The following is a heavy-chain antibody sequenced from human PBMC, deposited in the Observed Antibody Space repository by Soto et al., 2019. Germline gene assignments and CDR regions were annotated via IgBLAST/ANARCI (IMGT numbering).Heavy chain of an antibody. Sequence: EVQLLESGGGLLQPGGSLRLSCAASGFTFISYAMSWVRQAPGKGLEWVSAISGSGGSAYYADSVQGRFTISRDNSKNTLYMQMNSLRDEDTAIYYCVREGSGWNSRGSFDFWGRGTMVTVTS. J-gene: IGHJ3*01. CDR1: GFTFISYA. V-gene: IGHV3-23*01. D-gene: IGHD6-19*01. CDR2: ISGSGGSA. CDR3: VREGSGWNSRGSFDF.